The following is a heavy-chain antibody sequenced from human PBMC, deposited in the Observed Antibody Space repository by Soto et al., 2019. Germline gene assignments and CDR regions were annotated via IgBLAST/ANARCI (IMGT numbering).Heavy chain of an antibody. CDR1: GGSISSYY. V-gene: IGHV4-59*01. J-gene: IGHJ6*03. CDR3: ARDNGAGYYDFWSGPNDYYYMDV. D-gene: IGHD3-3*01. Sequence: PSETLSLTCTVSGGSISSYYWSWIRQPPGKGLEWIGYIYYSGSTNYNPSLKSRVTISVDTSKNQFSLKLSSVTAADTAVYYCARDNGAGYYDFWSGPNDYYYMDVWGKGTTVTVSS. CDR2: IYYSGST.